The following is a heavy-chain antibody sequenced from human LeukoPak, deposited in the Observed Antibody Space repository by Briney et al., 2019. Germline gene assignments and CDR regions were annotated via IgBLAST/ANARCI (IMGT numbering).Heavy chain of an antibody. Sequence: SETLSLTCTVSGGSISSNSYYWGWIRQPPGKGLEWIGSIYYSGSTYYNPSLKSRVTVSVDTSKTQFSLKLSSVTAADTAVYYCAKDEVGTIDYWGQGTLVTVSS. CDR1: GGSISSNSYY. V-gene: IGHV4-39*07. D-gene: IGHD2-21*02. CDR3: AKDEVGTIDY. CDR2: IYYSGST. J-gene: IGHJ4*02.